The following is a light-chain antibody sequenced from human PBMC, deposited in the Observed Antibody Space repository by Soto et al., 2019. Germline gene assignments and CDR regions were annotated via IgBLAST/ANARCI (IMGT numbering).Light chain of an antibody. V-gene: IGLV2-23*01. CDR3: CSYAGSSTYV. CDR1: RSDVGSYNL. J-gene: IGLJ1*01. CDR2: EGS. Sequence: SVLPQPASGSGSPGQSITISCTGTRSDVGSYNLVSWYQQHPGKAPKLMIYEGSKRPSGVSNRFSGSKSGNTASLTISGLQAEDEADYYCCSYAGSSTYVFGTGTKVTVL.